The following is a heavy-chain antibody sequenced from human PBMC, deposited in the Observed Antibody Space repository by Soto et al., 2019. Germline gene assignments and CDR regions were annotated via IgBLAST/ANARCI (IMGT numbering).Heavy chain of an antibody. Sequence: EVQQLESGGGLVQPGGSLRLSCAASGFTFSSYARSWVRQAPGKGLEWVSAISGSGGSIYYADPVKGRFTISRDNSKNTLYLQMKSLRAEDTAVYYCAKGRGYSGYDFGMIWGQGTMVTVSS. CDR3: AKGRGYSGYDFGMI. CDR2: ISGSGGSI. CDR1: GFTFSSYA. J-gene: IGHJ3*02. V-gene: IGHV3-23*01. D-gene: IGHD5-12*01.